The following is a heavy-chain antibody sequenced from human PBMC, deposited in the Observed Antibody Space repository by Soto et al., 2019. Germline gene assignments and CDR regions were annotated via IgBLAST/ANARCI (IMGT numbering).Heavy chain of an antibody. Sequence: GGSLRLSCAASGFTFSSYAMHWVRQAPGKGLEWVAVISYDGSNKYYADSVKGRFTISRDNSRNTLYLQMNSLRAEDTAVYYCARDRDLYCSGGSCYYGVGMDVWGQGTTVTVS. J-gene: IGHJ6*02. V-gene: IGHV3-30-3*01. D-gene: IGHD2-15*01. CDR3: ARDRDLYCSGGSCYYGVGMDV. CDR1: GFTFSSYA. CDR2: ISYDGSNK.